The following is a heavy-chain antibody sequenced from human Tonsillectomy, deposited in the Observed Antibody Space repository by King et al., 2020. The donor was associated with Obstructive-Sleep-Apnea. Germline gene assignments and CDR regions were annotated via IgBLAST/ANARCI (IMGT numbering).Heavy chain of an antibody. D-gene: IGHD3-22*01. V-gene: IGHV4-59*01. CDR1: GGSISSYY. CDR2: IYYSGST. CDR3: ARVKFEDSSGYYYFDY. J-gene: IGHJ4*02. Sequence: QLQESGPGLVKPSETLSLTCTVSGGSISSYYWSWIRQPPGKGLEWIGYIYYSGSTNYNPSLNSRVTISVDTSKNQFSLKLCSVTAADTAVYYCARVKFEDSSGYYYFDYWGQGTLVTVSS.